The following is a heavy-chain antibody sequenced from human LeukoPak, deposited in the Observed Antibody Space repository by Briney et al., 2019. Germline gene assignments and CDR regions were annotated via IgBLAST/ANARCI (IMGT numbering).Heavy chain of an antibody. CDR1: GLTFSSHW. CDR3: ARDSEKSSSFAFDI. D-gene: IGHD6-19*01. J-gene: IGHJ3*02. V-gene: IGHV3-7*01. CDR2: INQDVFEK. Sequence: PGGSLRLSCAASGLTFSSHWTSWVRQAPRKGLEWVSNINQDVFEKYSVDSVKGRFPVSRDNSNTSLYLQINSLRAEDTALYYCARDSEKSSSFAFDIWGQGTVVTVSS.